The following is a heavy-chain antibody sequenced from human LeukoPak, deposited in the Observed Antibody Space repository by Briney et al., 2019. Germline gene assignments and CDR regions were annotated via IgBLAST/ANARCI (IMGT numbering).Heavy chain of an antibody. CDR3: AKALFSVAGTPGQAGY. CDR1: GFTFSSQS. CDR2: ISSGSSTI. J-gene: IGHJ4*02. Sequence: PGGSLRLSCAGSGFTFSSQSMNWVRQVPGKGLEWISYISSGSSTIYYADSVKGRFTISRDNSKNTLYLQMNSLRAEDTAVYYCAKALFSVAGTPGQAGYWGQGTLVTVSS. D-gene: IGHD6-19*01. V-gene: IGHV3-48*01.